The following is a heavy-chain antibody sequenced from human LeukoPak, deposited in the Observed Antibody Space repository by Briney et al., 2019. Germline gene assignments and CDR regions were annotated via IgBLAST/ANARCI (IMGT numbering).Heavy chain of an antibody. CDR1: GGSISSSSYY. V-gene: IGHV4-39*07. Sequence: SETLSLTCTVSGGSISSSSYYWGWIRQPPGKGLEWIGSIYYSGSTYYNPSLKSRVTISVDTSKDQFSLKLSSVTAADTAVYYCARESTKWELLRGAFDIWGQGTMVTVSS. D-gene: IGHD1-26*01. CDR2: IYYSGST. J-gene: IGHJ3*02. CDR3: ARESTKWELLRGAFDI.